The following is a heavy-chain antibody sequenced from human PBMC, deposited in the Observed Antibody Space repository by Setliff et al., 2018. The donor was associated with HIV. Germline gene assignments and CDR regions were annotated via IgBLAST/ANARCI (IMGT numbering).Heavy chain of an antibody. Sequence: GGSLRLSCASSGFTFSSFDMHWVRQAPGKGLEWVAGIRYDGTTDVYADSGKGRFTISRDNAKNSLYLQMNSLRAEDTAVYYCARGGRRWGQGTLVTVSS. J-gene: IGHJ4*02. CDR2: IRYDGTTD. CDR1: GFTFSSFD. CDR3: ARGGRR. D-gene: IGHD1-26*01. V-gene: IGHV3-33*01.